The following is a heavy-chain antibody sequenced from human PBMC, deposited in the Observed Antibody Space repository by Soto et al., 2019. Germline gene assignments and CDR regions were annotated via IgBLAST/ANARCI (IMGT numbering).Heavy chain of an antibody. D-gene: IGHD3-16*02. J-gene: IGHJ4*02. CDR1: GVSIGSDAYY. V-gene: IGHV4-31*11. CDR3: ARYRFTATWSNFDY. Sequence: QVQLQQSGPGLVKPSQTLSLTCAVSGVSIGSDAYYWSWIRQHPGKGLEWVGFISHRGNTYYNPPLKSRLTLSVDMSKTQFSLKLTSVTAADTAVYFCARYRFTATWSNFDYWGQRTLVTVSS. CDR2: ISHRGNT.